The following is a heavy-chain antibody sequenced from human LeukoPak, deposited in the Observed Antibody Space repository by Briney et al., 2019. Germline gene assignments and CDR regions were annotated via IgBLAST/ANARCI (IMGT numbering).Heavy chain of an antibody. CDR1: GFTFTDYW. V-gene: IGHV3-7*01. J-gene: IGHJ4*01. CDR3: ARDGTAPGLYFDL. D-gene: IGHD6-13*01. CDR2: IKQDGGEK. Sequence: GESLKISCAVSGFTFTDYWINWVRQAPGKGLEWVASIKQDGGEKSYVDSVKGRFTISRDNAKRSLYLQMTSLRAEATPVYYCARDGTAPGLYFDLWGQGTLVAVSP.